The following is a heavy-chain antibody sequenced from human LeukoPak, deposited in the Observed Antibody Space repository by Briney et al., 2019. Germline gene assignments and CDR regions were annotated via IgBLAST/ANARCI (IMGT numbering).Heavy chain of an antibody. J-gene: IGHJ4*02. V-gene: IGHV1-8*03. CDR3: ARTSTYYYDSSGYYRDNDYFDY. D-gene: IGHD3-22*01. Sequence: ASVKVSCKASGYTFTSYDINWVRQATGQGLEWMGWMNPNSGNTGYAQKFQGRVTITRNTSISTAYMELSRLRSDDTAVYYCARTSTYYYDSSGYYRDNDYFDYWGQGTLVTVSS. CDR2: MNPNSGNT. CDR1: GYTFTSYD.